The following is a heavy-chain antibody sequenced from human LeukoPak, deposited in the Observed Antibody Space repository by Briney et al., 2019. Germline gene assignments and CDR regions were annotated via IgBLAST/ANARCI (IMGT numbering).Heavy chain of an antibody. D-gene: IGHD4-17*01. Sequence: ASVKVSCKASGYTFTNYTLNWVRQGPGQGLEWMGWINTINGHPKYAQGFTGRFVFSLDTSVSTAYLQISSLKAEDTAVYYCARKGSSGDYDYWGQGTLVIVAS. CDR1: GYTFTNYT. CDR2: INTINGHP. J-gene: IGHJ4*02. V-gene: IGHV7-4-1*02. CDR3: ARKGSSGDYDY.